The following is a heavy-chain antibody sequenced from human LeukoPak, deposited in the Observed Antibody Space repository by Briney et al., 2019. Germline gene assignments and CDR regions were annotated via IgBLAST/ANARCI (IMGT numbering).Heavy chain of an antibody. CDR2: INPNSGGT. V-gene: IGHV1-2*05. CDR1: GYTFTGYY. J-gene: IGHJ4*02. D-gene: IGHD1-26*01. Sequence: GASVKVSCKASGYTFTGYYMHWVRQAPGQGLEWMGRINPNSGGTNYVEKFQGRVTMTRDTSISTAYMELSRLTSDDTVMYYCARRSNSGFDYWGQGTLVTVSS. CDR3: ARRSNSGFDY.